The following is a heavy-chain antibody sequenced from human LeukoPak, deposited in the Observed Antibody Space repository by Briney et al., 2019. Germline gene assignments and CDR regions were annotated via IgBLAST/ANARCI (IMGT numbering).Heavy chain of an antibody. D-gene: IGHD6-19*01. V-gene: IGHV1-18*01. CDR2: ISAYNGDT. CDR3: ARDPSNSSGWYIFFDF. CDR1: GYTFTRYG. J-gene: IGHJ4*02. Sequence: GASVKVSCKASGYTFTRYGITWVRQAPGQGLEWMGWISAYNGDTKYAQKLQGRVTMTTDTSTSTAYMEPRSLRSDDTAVYYCARDPSNSSGWYIFFDFWGQGTLVAVSS.